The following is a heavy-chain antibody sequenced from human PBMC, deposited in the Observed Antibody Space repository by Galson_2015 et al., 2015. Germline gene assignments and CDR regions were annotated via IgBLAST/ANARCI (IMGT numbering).Heavy chain of an antibody. CDR2: ISTYNDNR. CDR3: ARDHIRPRPIEAFDS. V-gene: IGHV1-18*01. D-gene: IGHD3-22*01. J-gene: IGHJ3*02. CDR1: GYTFVNYG. Sequence: SVKVSCKASGYTFVNYGIVWVRQAPGQGLEWMGWISTYNDNRNYAQKFRGRVSMTKDTSTGTAYMELWSLRSDDTAVYYCARDHIRPRPIEAFDSWGQGTMVTVSS.